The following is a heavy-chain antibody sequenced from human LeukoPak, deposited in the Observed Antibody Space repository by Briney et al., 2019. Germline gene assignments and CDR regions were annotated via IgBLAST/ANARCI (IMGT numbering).Heavy chain of an antibody. CDR3: ARDLWFGELLSNNFDY. CDR1: GDSVSSNSAA. J-gene: IGHJ4*02. V-gene: IGHV6-1*01. D-gene: IGHD3-10*01. CDR2: TYYRSKWYN. Sequence: SQTLSLTCAISGDSVSSNSAAWNWIRQSPSRGPEWLGRTYYRSKWYNDYAVSVKSRITINPDTSKNQFSLQLNSVTPEDTAVYYCARDLWFGELLSNNFDYWGQGTLVTVSS.